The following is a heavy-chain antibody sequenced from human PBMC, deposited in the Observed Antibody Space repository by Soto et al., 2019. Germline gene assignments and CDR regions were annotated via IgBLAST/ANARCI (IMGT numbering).Heavy chain of an antibody. CDR3: VVDTSGLLDY. J-gene: IGHJ4*02. V-gene: IGHV3-33*03. D-gene: IGHD3-22*01. CDR2: IWYDGNKK. CDR1: GFTFSSNG. Sequence: PGGSLRLSCAASGFTFSSNGMHWVRQAPGKGLEWVAVIWYDGNKKYYGDSVRGRFTISRDNSKNTLYLEMNNRRAEDTAVYYCVVDTSGLLDYWGQGTQVTVSS.